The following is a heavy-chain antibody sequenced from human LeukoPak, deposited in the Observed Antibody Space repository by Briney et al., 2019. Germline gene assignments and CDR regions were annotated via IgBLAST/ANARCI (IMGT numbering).Heavy chain of an antibody. J-gene: IGHJ5*02. V-gene: IGHV1-46*01. D-gene: IGHD3-3*01. Sequence: VASVKVSCKAPGHTFSSNYMHWVRQGPGQGLDWMGMFNPGDGSTTYAQKLRGRVTMTRDTSKSTVYMQLSGLRSEDTAVYYCASCDFWSGYCSSWGQGSLVTVSS. CDR1: GHTFSSNY. CDR2: FNPGDGST. CDR3: ASCDFWSGYCSS.